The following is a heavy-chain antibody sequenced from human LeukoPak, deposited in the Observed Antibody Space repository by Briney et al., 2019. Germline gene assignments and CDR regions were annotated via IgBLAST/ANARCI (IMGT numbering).Heavy chain of an antibody. V-gene: IGHV4-34*01. CDR1: GGSISSYY. J-gene: IGHJ4*02. Sequence: SETLSLTCTVSGGSISSYYWSWIRQPPGKGLEWIGEINHSGSTNYNPSLKSRVTISVDTSKNQFSLKLSSVTAADTAVYYCARGKLTAAGYTFDYWGQGTLVTVSS. CDR3: ARGKLTAAGYTFDY. D-gene: IGHD6-13*01. CDR2: INHSGST.